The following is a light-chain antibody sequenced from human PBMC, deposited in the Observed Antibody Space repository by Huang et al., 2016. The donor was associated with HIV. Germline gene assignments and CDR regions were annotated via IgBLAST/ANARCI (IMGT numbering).Light chain of an antibody. CDR3: QQYNNWPRT. CDR1: QSVSRN. V-gene: IGKV3-15*01. CDR2: DTS. J-gene: IGKJ3*01. Sequence: EIVMTQSPATLSVSPGERATLSCRASQSVSRNLAWFQQKPGQAPRLRIYDTSTRATGIPPRFSGSGSGTDLTLTISSLQSEDFVVYYCQQYNNWPRTFGPGTKVDFK.